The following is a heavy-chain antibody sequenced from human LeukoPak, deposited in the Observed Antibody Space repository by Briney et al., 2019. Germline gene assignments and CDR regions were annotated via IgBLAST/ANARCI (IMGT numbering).Heavy chain of an antibody. CDR2: IIPIFGTA. Sequence: KPGESLKISCKGSGYSFTSYWIGWVRQAPGQGLEWMGGIIPIFGTANYAQKFQGRVTITADESTSTAYMELSSLRSEDTAVYYCARDIAVAGYFDYWGQGTLVTVSS. CDR3: ARDIAVAGYFDY. J-gene: IGHJ4*02. CDR1: GYSFTSYW. D-gene: IGHD6-19*01. V-gene: IGHV1-69*01.